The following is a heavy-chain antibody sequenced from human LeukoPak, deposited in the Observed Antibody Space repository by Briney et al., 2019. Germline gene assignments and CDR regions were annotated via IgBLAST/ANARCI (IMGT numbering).Heavy chain of an antibody. V-gene: IGHV4-4*07. CDR3: ARDSFGTVTPCYFDY. D-gene: IGHD4-11*01. CDR1: GGSISSYY. CDR2: IYTSGST. Sequence: SETLSLTCTVSGGSISSYYWSWIRQPAGKGLEWIGRIYTSGSTNYNPSLKSRVTMSVDTSKNQFSLKLSSVTAADTAVYYCARDSFGTVTPCYFDYWGQGTLVTVSS. J-gene: IGHJ4*02.